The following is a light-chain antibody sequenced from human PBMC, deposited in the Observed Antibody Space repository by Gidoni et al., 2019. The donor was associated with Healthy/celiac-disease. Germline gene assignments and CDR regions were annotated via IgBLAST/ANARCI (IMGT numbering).Light chain of an antibody. CDR2: GAS. V-gene: IGKV3-20*01. Sequence: DIVLTQSPGTLSLSPGERATLSCRASQSVSSSYLAWYQQKPGQAPRLLIYGASSRATGIPDRFSGSGSGTDFTLTISRLEPEDFAVYYCQQYGSSKTFGQGTKLEIK. J-gene: IGKJ2*01. CDR1: QSVSSSY. CDR3: QQYGSSKT.